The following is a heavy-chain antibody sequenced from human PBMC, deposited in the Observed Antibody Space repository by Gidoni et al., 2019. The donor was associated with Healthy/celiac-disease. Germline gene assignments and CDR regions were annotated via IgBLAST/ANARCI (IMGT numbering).Heavy chain of an antibody. D-gene: IGHD2-2*01. J-gene: IGHJ6*02. Sequence: EVQLLESGGGLVQPGGSLRLSCAASGFTFISYAMSWVRQAPGKGLEWVSAISGSGGSTYYADSVKGRFTISRDNSKNTLYLQMNSLRAEDTAVYYCAKDLTTEYCSSTSCYYYYYGMDVWGQGTTVTVSS. V-gene: IGHV3-23*01. CDR2: ISGSGGST. CDR3: AKDLTTEYCSSTSCYYYYYGMDV. CDR1: GFTFISYA.